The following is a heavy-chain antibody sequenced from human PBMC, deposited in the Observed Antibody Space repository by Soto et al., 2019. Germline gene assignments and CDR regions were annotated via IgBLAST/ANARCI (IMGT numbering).Heavy chain of an antibody. CDR2: IYSVGST. V-gene: IGHV3-53*01. D-gene: IGHD2-21*01. J-gene: IGHJ5*02. CDR1: GFSVSRNY. CDR3: ARAPDCGEGSCHRHFDL. Sequence: GGSLRLSCAASGFSVSRNYMIWVRQAPGKGLEWVSLIYSVGSTYYADSVKGRFTISRDNSKNTLYLQMNSLRAEDTAVYYCARAPDCGEGSCHRHFDLWSQRTRDT.